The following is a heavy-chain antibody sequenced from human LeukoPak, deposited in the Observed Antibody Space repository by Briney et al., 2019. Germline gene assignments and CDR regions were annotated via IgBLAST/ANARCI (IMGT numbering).Heavy chain of an antibody. V-gene: IGHV3-21*01. CDR2: ISSSSSYI. CDR3: AREDYDILTGYYDSAFDI. J-gene: IGHJ3*02. Sequence: GGSLRLSCAASGFTFSSYSMNWVRQAPGKGLEWVSSISSSSSYIYYADSVKGRFTISRDNAKNSLYLQVNSLRAEDTAVYYCAREDYDILTGYYDSAFDIWGQGTMVTVSS. D-gene: IGHD3-9*01. CDR1: GFTFSSYS.